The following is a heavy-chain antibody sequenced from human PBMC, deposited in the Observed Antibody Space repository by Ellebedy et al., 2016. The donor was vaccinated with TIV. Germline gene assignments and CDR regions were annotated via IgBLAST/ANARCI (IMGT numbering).Heavy chain of an antibody. CDR2: IYPGYSDT. CDR1: GYMFSTYW. J-gene: IGHJ6*02. V-gene: IGHV5-51*01. Sequence: PGGSLRLSCEGSGYMFSTYWIAWVRQMPGKGLEWMGIIYPGYSDTTYSPSFRGQVTMSVDKSINTVYLQWNSLKASDTAMYYCARRMGRGVKGKFPLDVWGQGTTVIVSS. D-gene: IGHD3-10*01. CDR3: ARRMGRGVKGKFPLDV.